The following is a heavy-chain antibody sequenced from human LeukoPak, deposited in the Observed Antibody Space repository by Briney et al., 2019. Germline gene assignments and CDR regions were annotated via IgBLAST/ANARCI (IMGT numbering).Heavy chain of an antibody. D-gene: IGHD5-12*01. CDR1: GGSISSYY. J-gene: IGHJ4*02. Sequence: SETLSLTCTVSGGSISSYYWSWIRQPPGKGLEWIGYIYYSGSTNYNPSLKSRVTISVDTSKNQFSLKLSSVTAADTAVYYCASSGYDLSSFGYWGQGTLVTVSS. CDR3: ASSGYDLSSFGY. CDR2: IYYSGST. V-gene: IGHV4-59*12.